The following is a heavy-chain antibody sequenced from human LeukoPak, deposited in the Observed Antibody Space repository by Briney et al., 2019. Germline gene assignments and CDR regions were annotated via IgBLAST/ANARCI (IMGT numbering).Heavy chain of an antibody. V-gene: IGHV3-74*01. D-gene: IGHD3-16*01. CDR2: INTDGSST. CDR1: GFTFSSYW. Sequence: GGSLRLSCAASGFTFSSYWMHWVRQAPGKGLVWVSRINTDGSSTSYADSVKGRFTISRDNAKNTLYLQMNSLRAEDTAVYYCARVYVGTSTTYPFDSWGQGTLVTVSS. J-gene: IGHJ4*02. CDR3: ARVYVGTSTTYPFDS.